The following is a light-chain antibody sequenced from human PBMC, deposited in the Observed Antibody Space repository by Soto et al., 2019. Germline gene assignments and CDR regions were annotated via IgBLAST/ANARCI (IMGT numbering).Light chain of an antibody. CDR1: PSVSSN. Sequence: EIVLTQSPATLSLSPGERATLSCRASPSVSSNLAWYQQKPGQAPRLLIYDASTRATGIPARFSGSGSGTGFTLTISSLQAEDFAVYFCQQHNNWPWTFGQGTKVDIK. CDR2: DAS. J-gene: IGKJ1*01. V-gene: IGKV3-15*01. CDR3: QQHNNWPWT.